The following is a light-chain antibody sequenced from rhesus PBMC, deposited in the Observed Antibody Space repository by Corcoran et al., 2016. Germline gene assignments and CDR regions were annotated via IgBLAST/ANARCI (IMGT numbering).Light chain of an antibody. CDR2: EVS. V-gene: IGLV2-13*01. J-gene: IGLJ1*01. CDR3: SSYASSKTYI. CDR1: SSDIGGYNR. Sequence: QAAQTQSPSVSGSPGQSVTISCTGSSSDIGGYNRVSWYQQHPGKAPKLMIYEVSKRPSGVSDRFSGSKSGNTASLTISGLQTEDEADYFCSSYASSKTYIFGGGTRLTVL.